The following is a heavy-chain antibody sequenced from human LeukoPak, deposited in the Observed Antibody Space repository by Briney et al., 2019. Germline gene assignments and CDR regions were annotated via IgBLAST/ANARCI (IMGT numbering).Heavy chain of an antibody. CDR2: ILPFVDIT. CDR1: GGTFNMYA. CDR3: ARCKMRPSAREFFDT. J-gene: IGHJ4*02. V-gene: IGHV1-69*04. Sequence: SVKVSFKAAGGTFNMYAFSGVGQAPGQGLEWMGRILPFVDITNYPQRFQGRLTITADKATSTASMELSSLNSEDTAFYYCARCKMRPSAREFFDTWGQGTLVTVSS. D-gene: IGHD3-10*01.